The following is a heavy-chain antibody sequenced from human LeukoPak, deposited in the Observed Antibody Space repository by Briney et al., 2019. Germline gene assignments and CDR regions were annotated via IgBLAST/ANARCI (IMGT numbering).Heavy chain of an antibody. J-gene: IGHJ4*02. CDR2: INYSGNT. Sequence: PSETLSLTCTVSGDSISSNYWSWIRQPPGKGLEWMGYINYSGNTNYNPSLKSRVTISVDTSKNQSSLRLTSVTAADTAVYYCAREGRQDYVYFDCWGQGTLVTVSS. CDR1: GDSISSNY. CDR3: AREGRQDYVYFDC. D-gene: IGHD4-17*01. V-gene: IGHV4-59*01.